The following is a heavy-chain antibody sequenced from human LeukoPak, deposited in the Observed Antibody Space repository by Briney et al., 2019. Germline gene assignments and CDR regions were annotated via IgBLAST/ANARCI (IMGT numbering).Heavy chain of an antibody. V-gene: IGHV4-61*02. Sequence: SETLSLTCTVSGGSISSGGYYWSWIRQPAGKGLEWIGRIYTHGSTNYNPSLKSRVTMSVDTSKNQFSLKLSSVTAADTAVYYCARGRYCSADICSGGDAFDIWGQGTMVSVS. CDR2: IYTHGST. CDR1: GGSISSGGYY. CDR3: ARGRYCSADICSGGDAFDI. J-gene: IGHJ3*02. D-gene: IGHD2-15*01.